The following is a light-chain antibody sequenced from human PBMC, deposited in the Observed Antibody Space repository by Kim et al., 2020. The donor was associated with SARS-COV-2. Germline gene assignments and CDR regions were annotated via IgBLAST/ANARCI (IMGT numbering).Light chain of an antibody. V-gene: IGKV4-1*01. J-gene: IGKJ1*01. Sequence: DIVMIQSPDSLAVSLGERATINCKSSQSVLYSSDNKNYLAWYQQKPGQPLKLLIYWASTRESGVPDRFSGSGSGTDFTLTIGSLQAEDVAVYYCQQCYNTATFGQGTKVDIK. CDR1: QSVLYSSDNKNY. CDR3: QQCYNTAT. CDR2: WAS.